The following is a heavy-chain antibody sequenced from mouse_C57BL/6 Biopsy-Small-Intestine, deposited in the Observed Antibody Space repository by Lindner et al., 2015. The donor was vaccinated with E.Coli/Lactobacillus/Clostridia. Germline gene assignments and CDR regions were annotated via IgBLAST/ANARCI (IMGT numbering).Heavy chain of an antibody. V-gene: IGHV1-52*01. J-gene: IGHJ3*01. D-gene: IGHD2-12*01. CDR2: IDPSDTET. CDR1: GYTFTTYW. Sequence: VQLQESGAEMVRPGASVKLSCKASGYTFTTYWMHWVKQRPGQGLEWIGKIDPSDTETHYNQNFKDKATLTVDKSSSTAYMQLNSLTSEDSAVYYCAKEGAHYRYYSYDGFAYWGQGTLVTVTA. CDR3: AKEGAHYRYYSYDGFAY.